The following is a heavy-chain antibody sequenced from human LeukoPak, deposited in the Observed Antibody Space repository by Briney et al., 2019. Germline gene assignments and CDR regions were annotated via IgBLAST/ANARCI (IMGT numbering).Heavy chain of an antibody. D-gene: IGHD2/OR15-2a*01. J-gene: IGHJ3*01. CDR1: GVSMSRYF. V-gene: IGHV4-4*07. Sequence: TSETLSLTCTISGVSMSRYFWTWIRQPAGKGLEWIGRISTSGTTNHNPSLKSRVTMSLDTFNNQLSLRLTSVTTADTALYYCAGFLLVSVPHDTIDLWGQGTMVTVSS. CDR2: ISTSGTT. CDR3: AGFLLVSVPHDTIDL.